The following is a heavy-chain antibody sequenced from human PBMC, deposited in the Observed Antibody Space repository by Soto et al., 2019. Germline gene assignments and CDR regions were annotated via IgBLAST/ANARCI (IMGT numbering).Heavy chain of an antibody. V-gene: IGHV5-51*01. Sequence: GASLKISCNGSGYSFTSYWIGWVRQMPGKGLARMGLIYPGDSDTRDSPSFQGKVTISADKSISTAYLQWSSLKASDTAVYYCARAGGVAGTRPALTAAYYGMDVWGQGTTVTVSS. D-gene: IGHD6-19*01. CDR3: ARAGGVAGTRPALTAAYYGMDV. CDR2: IYPGDSDT. J-gene: IGHJ6*02. CDR1: GYSFTSYW.